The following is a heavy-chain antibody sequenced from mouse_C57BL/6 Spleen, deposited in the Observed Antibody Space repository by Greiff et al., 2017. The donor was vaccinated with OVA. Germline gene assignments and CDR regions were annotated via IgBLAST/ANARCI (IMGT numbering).Heavy chain of an antibody. CDR1: GYAFSSYW. CDR2: IYPGDGDT. Sequence: VKLVESGAELVKPGASVKISCKASGYAFSSYWMNWVKQRPGKGLEWIGQIYPGDGDTNYNGKFKGKATLTADKSSSTAYMQLSSLTSEDSAVYFCARPNYYGSSYVYWYFDVWGTGTTVTVSS. J-gene: IGHJ1*03. CDR3: ARPNYYGSSYVYWYFDV. D-gene: IGHD1-1*01. V-gene: IGHV1-80*01.